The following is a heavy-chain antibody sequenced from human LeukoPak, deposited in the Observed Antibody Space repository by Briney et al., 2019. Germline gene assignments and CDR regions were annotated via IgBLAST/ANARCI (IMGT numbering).Heavy chain of an antibody. CDR1: GFTFSSYA. Sequence: PGGSLRLSCAASGFTFSSYAVSWVRQAPGKGLEWVSAISGSGGSTYYADSVKGRFTISRDNSKNTLYLQMNSLRAEDTAVYYCAKDFVLLGATGATFFDYWGQGTLVTVSS. D-gene: IGHD1-26*01. CDR2: ISGSGGST. CDR3: AKDFVLLGATGATFFDY. J-gene: IGHJ4*02. V-gene: IGHV3-23*01.